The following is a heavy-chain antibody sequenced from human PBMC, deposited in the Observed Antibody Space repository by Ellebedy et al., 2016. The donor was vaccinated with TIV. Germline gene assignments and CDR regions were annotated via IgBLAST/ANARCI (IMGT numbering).Heavy chain of an antibody. D-gene: IGHD3-22*01. CDR3: ARVRRGSSGMDV. Sequence: ASVKVSCKASGYTFTANYMHWVRQAPGQGLEWMGWINPDSGGTNFAQRFQGRVTMTRDTSVNTVYMELSRLESGDTATYYCARVRRGSSGMDVWGQGTTVIVS. CDR2: INPDSGGT. V-gene: IGHV1-2*02. J-gene: IGHJ6*02. CDR1: GYTFTANY.